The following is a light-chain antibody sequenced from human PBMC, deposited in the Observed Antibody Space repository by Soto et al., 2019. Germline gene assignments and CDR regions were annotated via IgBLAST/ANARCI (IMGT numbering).Light chain of an antibody. Sequence: QSALTQRPSVSGSPGQSVTISCTGTSSDVGGYNYVSWYKQHPGKAPKLMIYDVSKRPSGVPDRFSASKSGNTASLTISGLHAEDEADYYCCSYAGTYSYVFGTGTKLTVL. CDR2: DVS. J-gene: IGLJ1*01. CDR1: SSDVGGYNY. CDR3: CSYAGTYSYV. V-gene: IGLV2-11*01.